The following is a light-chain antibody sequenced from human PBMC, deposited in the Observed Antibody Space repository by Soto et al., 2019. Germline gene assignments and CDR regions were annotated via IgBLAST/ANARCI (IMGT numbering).Light chain of an antibody. J-gene: IGKJ2*01. Sequence: EIVMTQSPATLSVSPGERATLSCRASRSVSSNLAWYQQKPCQAPRLLMYGASTRATGIPARFSGSGSGTEFTLTISSLQSEDFEVYYCQQYNNWPPYPFGQGTKLEIK. CDR3: QQYNNWPPYP. V-gene: IGKV3-15*01. CDR2: GAS. CDR1: RSVSSN.